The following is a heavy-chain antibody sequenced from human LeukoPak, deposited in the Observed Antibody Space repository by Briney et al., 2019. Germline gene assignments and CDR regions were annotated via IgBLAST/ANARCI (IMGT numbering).Heavy chain of an antibody. V-gene: IGHV1-69*04. J-gene: IGHJ6*02. CDR3: ALALFIVVVPAAIRSHYYYGMDV. D-gene: IGHD2-2*02. Sequence: ASVKVSCKASGGTFSSYAISWVRQAPGQGLEWMGRIIPILGIANYAQKFQGRVTITADKSTSTAYMELSSLRSEDTAVYYCALALFIVVVPAAIRSHYYYGMDVWGQGTTVTVSS. CDR2: IIPILGIA. CDR1: GGTFSSYA.